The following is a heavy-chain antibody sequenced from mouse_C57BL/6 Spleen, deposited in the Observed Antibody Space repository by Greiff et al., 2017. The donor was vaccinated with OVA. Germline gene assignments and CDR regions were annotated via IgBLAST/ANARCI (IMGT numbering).Heavy chain of an antibody. V-gene: IGHV5-17*01. CDR3: ARYYGNYYWYFDV. Sequence: EVHLVESGGGLVKPGGSLKLSCAASGFTFSDYGMHWVRQAPEKGLEWVAYISSGSSTIYYADTVKGRFTISRDNAKNTLFLQMTSLRSEDTAMYYCARYYGNYYWYFDVWGTGTTVTVSS. D-gene: IGHD2-1*01. CDR2: ISSGSSTI. J-gene: IGHJ1*03. CDR1: GFTFSDYG.